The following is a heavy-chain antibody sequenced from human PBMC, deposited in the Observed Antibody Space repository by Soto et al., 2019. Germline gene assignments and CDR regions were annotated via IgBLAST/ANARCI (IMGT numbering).Heavy chain of an antibody. Sequence: EVQLVESGGGLVQPXXSLRLSCVVSGFTVSNNYMSWVRQAPGKGLEWVSVIYSGGSTSYINSVKGRFTISRDNSKNTVYLQMNSLRAEDTAVYYCARPDTVRGVSYWGQGTLVTVSS. CDR2: IYSGGST. J-gene: IGHJ4*02. CDR1: GFTVSNNY. V-gene: IGHV3-66*01. CDR3: ARPDTVRGVSY. D-gene: IGHD3-10*01.